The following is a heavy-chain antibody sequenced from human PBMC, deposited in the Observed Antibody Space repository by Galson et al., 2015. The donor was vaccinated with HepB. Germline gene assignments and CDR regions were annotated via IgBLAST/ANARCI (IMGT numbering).Heavy chain of an antibody. D-gene: IGHD6-19*01. J-gene: IGHJ4*02. CDR3: ATTFNQRLAGGNFDL. V-gene: IGHV3-23*01. CDR1: GFTFSNYA. Sequence: SLRLSCAGSGFTFSNYAINWVRQAPGQGLEWVAAVSGSGGSTFYADSVKGRFTISRDNSKNTVYLQANSLRAEDTALYFCATTFNQRLAGGNFDLWGQGTLVTVST. CDR2: VSGSGGST.